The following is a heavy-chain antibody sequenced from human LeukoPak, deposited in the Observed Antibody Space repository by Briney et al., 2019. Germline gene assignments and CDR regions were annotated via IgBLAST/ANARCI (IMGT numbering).Heavy chain of an antibody. CDR3: ARDEGVVGAFSFYAMDV. D-gene: IGHD1-26*01. Sequence: ASETLSLTCTVSGGSISSYYWSWVRQAPGKGLEWVSSTSISSQIYYADSVRGRFTISRDNAKNSLYLQMNSLRAEDTAVYYCARDEGVVGAFSFYAMDVWGQGTTVTVSS. J-gene: IGHJ6*02. CDR2: TSISSQI. CDR1: GGSISSYY. V-gene: IGHV3-69-1*01.